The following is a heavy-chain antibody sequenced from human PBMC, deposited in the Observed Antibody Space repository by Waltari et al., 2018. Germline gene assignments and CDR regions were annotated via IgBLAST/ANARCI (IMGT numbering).Heavy chain of an antibody. Sequence: QVQLQESGPGLVKPSQTLSLTCTVSGGSISSGSYSWSWIRQPAGKGLEWIGEIYHSGSTNYNPSLKSRVTISVDKSKNQFSLKLSSVTAADTAVYYCARGINFGGAVAGYGYWGQGTLVTVSS. CDR3: ARGINFGGAVAGYGY. J-gene: IGHJ4*02. V-gene: IGHV4-61*02. CDR2: IYHSGST. CDR1: GGSISSGSYS. D-gene: IGHD6-19*01.